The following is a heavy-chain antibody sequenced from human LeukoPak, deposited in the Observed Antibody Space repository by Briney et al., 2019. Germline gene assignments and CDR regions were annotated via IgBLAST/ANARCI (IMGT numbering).Heavy chain of an antibody. CDR2: ISSSGNSM. V-gene: IGHV3-48*03. D-gene: IGHD6-19*01. J-gene: IGHJ4*02. CDR1: GFTFSSYE. Sequence: GGSLRLSCAASGFTFSSYEMNWVRHAPGKGMEWVSCISSSGNSMYYADSVKGRFTISRDNAENSLSLQMNSLRAEDTAVYYCARGQWPPFYWGQGTLVTVSS. CDR3: ARGQWPPFY.